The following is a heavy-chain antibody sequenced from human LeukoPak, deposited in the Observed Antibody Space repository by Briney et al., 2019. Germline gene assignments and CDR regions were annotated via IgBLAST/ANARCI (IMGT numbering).Heavy chain of an antibody. CDR2: INPNSGGT. CDR3: ARDPYDSSGYSDP. V-gene: IGHV1-2*06. J-gene: IGHJ5*02. CDR1: GYTFTGYC. D-gene: IGHD3-22*01. Sequence: ASVKVSCKASGYTFTGYCMHWVRQAPGQGLEWMGRINPNSGGTNYAQKFQGRVTMTRDTSISTAYMELSRLRSDDTAVYYCARDPYDSSGYSDPWGQGTLVTVSS.